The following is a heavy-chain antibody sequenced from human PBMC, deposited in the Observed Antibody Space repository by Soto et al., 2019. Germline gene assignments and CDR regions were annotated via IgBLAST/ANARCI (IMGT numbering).Heavy chain of an antibody. CDR3: ARDQGSHPGD. CDR1: GGSISSDNW. D-gene: IGHD6-13*01. V-gene: IGHV4-4*02. Sequence: QVQLQESGPGLVRPSGTLSLTCAVSGGSISSDNWWSWVRQPPGKGLEWIWEIYHSGSTNYNPSLKSRVTMSVVPSKNLFSLTLNSVTAADTAFYYCARDQGSHPGDWGQGTLVSVSS. CDR2: IYHSGST. J-gene: IGHJ4*02.